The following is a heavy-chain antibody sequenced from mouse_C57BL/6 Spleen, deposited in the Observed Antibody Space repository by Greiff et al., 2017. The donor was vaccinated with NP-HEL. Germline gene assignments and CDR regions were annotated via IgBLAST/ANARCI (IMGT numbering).Heavy chain of an antibody. CDR1: GFTFSDYG. J-gene: IGHJ4*01. D-gene: IGHD3-3*01. Sequence: EVQGVESGGGLVKPGGSLKLSCAASGFTFSDYGMHWVRQAPEKGLEWVAYISSGSSTIYYADPVKGRFTISRDNAKNTLFLQMTSLRSEDTAMYYCARLGARRRGYAMDYWGQGTSVTVSS. V-gene: IGHV5-17*01. CDR2: ISSGSSTI. CDR3: ARLGARRRGYAMDY.